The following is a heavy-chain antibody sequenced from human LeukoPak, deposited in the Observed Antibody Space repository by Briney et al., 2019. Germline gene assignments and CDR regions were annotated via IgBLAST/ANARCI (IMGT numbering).Heavy chain of an antibody. CDR3: ARGGYSSRGPLDV. Sequence: GGSLRLSCAASGFTFSSYAMSWVRQAPGKGLEWVSAISGSGGSTYYADSVKGRFTISRDNSKNTLYLQMNSLRAEDTAVYYCARGGYSSRGPLDVWGKGTTVTVSS. CDR2: ISGSGGST. V-gene: IGHV3-23*01. J-gene: IGHJ6*04. CDR1: GFTFSSYA. D-gene: IGHD6-13*01.